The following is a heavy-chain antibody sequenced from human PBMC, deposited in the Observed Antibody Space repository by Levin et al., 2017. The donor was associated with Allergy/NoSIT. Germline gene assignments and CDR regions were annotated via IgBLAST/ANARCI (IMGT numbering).Heavy chain of an antibody. CDR1: GYSFTSYW. CDR2: IYPGDSDT. V-gene: IGHV5-51*01. Sequence: KVSCKGSGYSFTSYWIGWVRQMPGKGLEWMGIIYPGDSDTRYSPSFQGQVTISADKSISTAYLQWSSLKASDTAMYYCARHSSGDTAMVTAFDIWGQGTMVTVSS. J-gene: IGHJ3*02. D-gene: IGHD5-18*01. CDR3: ARHSSGDTAMVTAFDI.